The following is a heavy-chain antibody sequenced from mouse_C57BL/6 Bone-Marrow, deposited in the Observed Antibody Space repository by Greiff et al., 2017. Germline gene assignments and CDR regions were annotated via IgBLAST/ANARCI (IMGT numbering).Heavy chain of an antibody. CDR2: IYPRSGNT. CDR1: GYTFTSYG. Sequence: QVQLQQSGAELARPGASVKLSCKASGYTFTSYGISWVKQRTGQGLEWIGEIYPRSGNTYYNEKFKRKATLTADKSSSTAYMELRSLTSEDSAVYFCARGDLLWLRQGVDYWGQGTTLTVSS. V-gene: IGHV1-81*01. D-gene: IGHD2-2*01. J-gene: IGHJ2*01. CDR3: ARGDLLWLRQGVDY.